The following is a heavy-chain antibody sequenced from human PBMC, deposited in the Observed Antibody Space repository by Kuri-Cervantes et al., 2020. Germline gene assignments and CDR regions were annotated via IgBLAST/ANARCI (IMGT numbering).Heavy chain of an antibody. CDR1: GYTLTSYG. J-gene: IGHJ3*02. Sequence: ASVKVSCKASGYTLTSYGISWVRQASGQGLEWMGWISGYNGDTNDAQKFQGRVTMTTDTSTSTAYMELRSLGSDDTAVYYSARVDITMIVVGALGAFDIWGQGTMVTVSS. V-gene: IGHV1-18*01. CDR2: ISGYNGDT. CDR3: ARVDITMIVVGALGAFDI. D-gene: IGHD3-22*01.